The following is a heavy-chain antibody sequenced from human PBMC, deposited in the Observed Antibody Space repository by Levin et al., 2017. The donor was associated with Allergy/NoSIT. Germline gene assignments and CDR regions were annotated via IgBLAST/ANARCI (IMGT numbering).Heavy chain of an antibody. CDR3: ARETCTSSTAEYHYYYYYGLDV. CDR2: ISSSGSTK. D-gene: IGHD2-2*01. CDR1: GFTIKDYY. J-gene: IGHJ6*02. V-gene: IGHV3-11*01. Sequence: GGSLRLSCAASGFTIKDYYMSWIRQAPGKGLEWVSYISSSGSTKYYADSVKGRFTISRDNAKNSLFLQMNSLRADDTAVYYCARETCTSSTAEYHYYYYYGLDVWGQGTTVTVSS.